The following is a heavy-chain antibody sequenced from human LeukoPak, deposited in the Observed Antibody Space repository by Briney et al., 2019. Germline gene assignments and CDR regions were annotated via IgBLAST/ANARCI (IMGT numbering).Heavy chain of an antibody. CDR3: ATDLYY. CDR1: GFNFGGYW. D-gene: IGHD2-15*01. V-gene: IGHV3-7*04. CDR2: IKQDGSER. Sequence: GGSLRLSCVASGFNFGGYWMGWVRQAPGKGLEWVANIKQDGSERSYVDSVKGRFTISRDNAKNLLYLRMNSLRAEDTAVYYCATDLYYWGQGTLVTVSS. J-gene: IGHJ4*02.